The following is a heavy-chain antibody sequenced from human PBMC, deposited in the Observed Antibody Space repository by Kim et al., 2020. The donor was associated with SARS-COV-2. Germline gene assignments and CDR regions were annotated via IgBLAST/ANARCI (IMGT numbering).Heavy chain of an antibody. V-gene: IGHV4-31*03. CDR3: ARVDPNSWYRFAFDI. CDR2: IYYSGST. D-gene: IGHD6-13*01. CDR1: GGSISSGGYY. J-gene: IGHJ3*02. Sequence: SETLSLTCTVSGGSISSGGYYWSWIRQHPGKGLEWIGYIYYSGSTYYNPSLKSRVTISVDTSKNQFSLKLSSVTAADTAVYYCARVDPNSWYRFAFDIWGQGTMVTVSS.